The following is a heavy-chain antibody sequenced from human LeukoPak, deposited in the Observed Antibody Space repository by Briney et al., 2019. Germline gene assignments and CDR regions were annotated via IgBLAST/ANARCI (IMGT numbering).Heavy chain of an antibody. CDR2: IDPSDSYT. Sequence: KHGESLKISCKGSGSSFTSYWISWVRQMPGKGLEWMARIDPSDSYTSYSPSFQGHVTISTDKSINTAYLQWSSLKASDTAIYYCARHFSGAYDFFDPWGQGTLVTVSS. V-gene: IGHV5-10-1*01. D-gene: IGHD1-26*01. J-gene: IGHJ5*02. CDR1: GSSFTSYW. CDR3: ARHFSGAYDFFDP.